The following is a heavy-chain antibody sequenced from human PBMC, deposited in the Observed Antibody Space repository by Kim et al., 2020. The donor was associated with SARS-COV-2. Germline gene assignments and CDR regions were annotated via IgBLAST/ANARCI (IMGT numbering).Heavy chain of an antibody. D-gene: IGHD5-12*01. Sequence: GESLQISCKGSGYSFTSYWIGWVRQMPGKGLEWMGIIYPGDSDTRYSPSFQGQVTISADKSISTAYLQWSSLKASDTAMYYCARQLVATIELGGGGEDYYYYYGMDVWGQGTTVTVSS. J-gene: IGHJ6*02. CDR1: GYSFTSYW. CDR3: ARQLVATIELGGGGEDYYYYYGMDV. V-gene: IGHV5-51*01. CDR2: IYPGDSDT.